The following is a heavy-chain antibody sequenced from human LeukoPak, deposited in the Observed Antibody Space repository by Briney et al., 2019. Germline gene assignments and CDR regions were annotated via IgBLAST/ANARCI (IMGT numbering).Heavy chain of an antibody. V-gene: IGHV4-4*07. CDR2: IDTSGNT. J-gene: IGHJ6*03. Sequence: SETLSLTCTVSGGSISSYYWSWIRQPAGKGLEWIGRIDTSGNTNYKPSLKSRVTISVDTSKNQFSLKLSSVTAADTAVYYCASIAYYYYYMDVWGKGTTVTISS. CDR1: GGSISSYY. CDR3: ASIAYYYYYMDV. D-gene: IGHD3-16*02.